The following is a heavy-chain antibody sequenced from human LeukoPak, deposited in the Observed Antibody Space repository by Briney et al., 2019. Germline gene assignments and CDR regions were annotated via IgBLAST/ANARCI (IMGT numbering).Heavy chain of an antibody. CDR1: GFTLSSYA. J-gene: IGHJ4*02. D-gene: IGHD6-13*01. CDR3: AKESKTRIAALDF. Sequence: GGSLRLPCAASGFTLSSYAMSWVRQAPGKGLEWVSAISGSAGNIYYADSVKGRFTISRDNSKNTLYLQMNSLRAEDTAVYYCAKESKTRIAALDFWGQGTLVTVSS. V-gene: IGHV3-23*01. CDR2: ISGSAGNI.